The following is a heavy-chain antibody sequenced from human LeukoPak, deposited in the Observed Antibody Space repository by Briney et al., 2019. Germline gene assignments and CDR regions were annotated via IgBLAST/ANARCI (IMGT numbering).Heavy chain of an antibody. J-gene: IGHJ4*02. CDR1: GGSISSGSYY. D-gene: IGHD3-22*01. CDR2: IYTSGST. V-gene: IGHV4-61*02. Sequence: SETLSLTCTVSGGSISSGSYYWSWIRQPAGKGLEWIGRIYTSGSTNYNPSLKSRVTISIDTSKNQFSLKLSSVTAADTAVYYCASSYFDSSGYWTGFDYWGQGTLVTVSS. CDR3: ASSYFDSSGYWTGFDY.